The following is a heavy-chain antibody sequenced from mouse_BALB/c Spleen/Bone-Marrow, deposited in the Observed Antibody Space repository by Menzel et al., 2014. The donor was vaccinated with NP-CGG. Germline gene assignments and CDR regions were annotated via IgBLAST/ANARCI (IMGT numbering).Heavy chain of an antibody. CDR1: GFDFSRYW. J-gene: IGHJ3*01. Sequence: EVKVEESGGGLAQPGGSLKLSCAASGFDFSRYWMSWVRQAPGKGLEWIGEINPDSSTINYTPSLKDKFIISRDNAKNTLYLQMSKVRSEDTALYYCARPPLYYDYAWFAYWGQGTLVTVSA. CDR2: INPDSSTI. V-gene: IGHV4-1*02. CDR3: ARPPLYYDYAWFAY. D-gene: IGHD2-4*01.